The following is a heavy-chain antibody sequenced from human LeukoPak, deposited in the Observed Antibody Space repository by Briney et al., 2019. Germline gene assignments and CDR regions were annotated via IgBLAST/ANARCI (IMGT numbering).Heavy chain of an antibody. Sequence: ASVKVSCKASGYTFTDYYMHWVRQAPGQGLEWMGWINPNSGGTNYAQKFQGRVTMTRDTSISTAYMELSRLRSDDTAVYYCAREGKRDYDYVWGSYRLNWFDPWGQGTLVTVSS. CDR1: GYTFTDYY. CDR3: AREGKRDYDYVWGSYRLNWFDP. J-gene: IGHJ5*02. D-gene: IGHD3-16*02. V-gene: IGHV1-2*02. CDR2: INPNSGGT.